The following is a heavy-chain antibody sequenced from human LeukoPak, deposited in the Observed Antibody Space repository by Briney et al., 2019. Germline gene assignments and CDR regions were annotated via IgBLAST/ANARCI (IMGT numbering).Heavy chain of an antibody. V-gene: IGHV7-4-1*02. D-gene: IGHD4-17*01. J-gene: IGHJ3*02. CDR2: INTNTGNP. Sequence: ASVKVSCKASGYTFTSYAMNWVRQAPGQGLEWMGWINTNTGNPTYAQGFTGRFVFSLDTSVSTAYLQISSLKAEDTAVYYCASPDDYGDYVDAFDIWGQGTMVTVSS. CDR3: ASPDDYGDYVDAFDI. CDR1: GYTFTSYA.